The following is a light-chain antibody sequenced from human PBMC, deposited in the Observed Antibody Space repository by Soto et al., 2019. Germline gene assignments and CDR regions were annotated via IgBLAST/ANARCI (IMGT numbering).Light chain of an antibody. CDR1: QNIRTY. CDR2: SAS. V-gene: IGKV1-39*01. Sequence: DIQMTQSPYSLSASVGDSVTITCRASQNIRTYLNWYQQKPGRAPKLLIHSASALPSGVPSRFSGSGSGTECTLTMGGLRPEDFATYYCQQGHSTPYTFGQGTKVQIK. CDR3: QQGHSTPYT. J-gene: IGKJ2*01.